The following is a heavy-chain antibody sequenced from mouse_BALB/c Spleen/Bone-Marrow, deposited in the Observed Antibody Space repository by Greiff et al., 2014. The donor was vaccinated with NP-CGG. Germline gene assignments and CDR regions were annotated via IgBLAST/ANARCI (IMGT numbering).Heavy chain of an antibody. D-gene: IGHD2-4*01. V-gene: IGHV1-18*01. J-gene: IGHJ4*01. CDR1: GDTFTEYS. Sequence: EVQLQQSGPELVKPGASVKISCKASGDTFTEYSMHWVKQSHGKSLEWIGGINPNNGDTSYNQKFKGKATLTVDKSSSTAYMQLRSMTPKDTAIYDCAGAYDYDNALDYWGQGTSLTVSS. CDR3: AGAYDYDNALDY. CDR2: INPNNGDT.